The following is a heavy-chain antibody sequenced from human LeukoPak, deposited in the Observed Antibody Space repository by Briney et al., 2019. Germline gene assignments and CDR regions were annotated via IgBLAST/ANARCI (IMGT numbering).Heavy chain of an antibody. CDR3: AREAEYSSSFPAFDY. V-gene: IGHV1-3*03. Sequence: GASVKVSCKASGYTFTSYAMHWVRQAPGQRLEWMGWINAGNGNTKYSQEFQGRVTITRDTSASTAYMELSSLRSEDMAVYYCAREAEYSSSFPAFDYWGQGTLVTVSS. CDR2: INAGNGNT. CDR1: GYTFTSYA. J-gene: IGHJ4*02. D-gene: IGHD6-6*01.